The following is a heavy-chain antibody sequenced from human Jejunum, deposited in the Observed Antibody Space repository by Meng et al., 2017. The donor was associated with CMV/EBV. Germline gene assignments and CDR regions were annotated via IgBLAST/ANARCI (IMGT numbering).Heavy chain of an antibody. CDR3: ARGGWGNWNFEH. CDR2: VEDGGTT. J-gene: IGHJ4*02. D-gene: IGHD3-16*01. V-gene: IGHV4-61*01. Sequence: SGGSLTTPNYSWFWIRLPPGKGLEWIGLVEDGGTTRYKPSLVSRVSISVDTSKNRFSLTLNSVTAADTAIYYCARGGWGNWNFEHWGQGKLVTVSS. CDR1: GGSLTTPNYS.